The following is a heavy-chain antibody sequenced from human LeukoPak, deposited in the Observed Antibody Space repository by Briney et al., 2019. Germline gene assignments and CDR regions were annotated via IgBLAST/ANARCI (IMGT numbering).Heavy chain of an antibody. Sequence: SETLSLTCTVSGGSISSYYWSWIRQPPGKGLEWIGYIYYSGNTNYNPSLKSRVTISVDTSKNQFSLKLSSVTAADTAVYYCARQEHDSSGWGTTFDYWGQGTLVTVSS. D-gene: IGHD3-22*01. CDR1: GGSISSYY. CDR2: IYYSGNT. J-gene: IGHJ4*02. V-gene: IGHV4-59*08. CDR3: ARQEHDSSGWGTTFDY.